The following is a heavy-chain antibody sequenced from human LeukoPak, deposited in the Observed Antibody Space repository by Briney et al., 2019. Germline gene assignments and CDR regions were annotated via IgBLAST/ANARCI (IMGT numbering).Heavy chain of an antibody. V-gene: IGHV4-59*07. J-gene: IGHJ4*02. CDR3: ASSPYYDFWSGYLPPFDY. D-gene: IGHD3-3*01. CDR1: GGSISRYY. Sequence: SDTLSLICTVSGGSISRYYWSWIRQPPGKGLEWIGYIYYSGSSNYNPPRKTRVTISVDTSKIQFSLKLISVTAADTALYYCASSPYYDFWSGYLPPFDYWGQGTLVTVSS. CDR2: IYYSGSS.